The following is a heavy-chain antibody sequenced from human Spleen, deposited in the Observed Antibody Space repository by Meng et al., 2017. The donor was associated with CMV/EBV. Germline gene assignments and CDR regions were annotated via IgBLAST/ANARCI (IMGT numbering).Heavy chain of an antibody. CDR1: GGSISSGGYY. CDR3: ARSHGGTDTAFDY. V-gene: IGHV4-31*03. D-gene: IGHD2-15*01. Sequence: SETLCLTCTVSGGSISSGGYYWSWIRQHPGKGLEWIGYIYYSGSTYYNPSRKSRVTISVDTSKNQFSLKLSSVTAADTSVYYCARSHGGTDTAFDYWGQGTLVTVSS. CDR2: IYYSGST. J-gene: IGHJ4*02.